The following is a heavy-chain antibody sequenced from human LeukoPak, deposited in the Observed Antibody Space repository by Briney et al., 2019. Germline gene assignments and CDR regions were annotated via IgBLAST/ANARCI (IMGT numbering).Heavy chain of an antibody. CDR2: ISSSGGTI. J-gene: IGHJ4*02. CDR3: ARDGKNVWGSYRYNDY. CDR1: GFTFSSYE. V-gene: IGHV3-48*03. D-gene: IGHD3-16*02. Sequence: GGSLRLSCAASGFTFSSYEMNWVRQAPGKGLEWVSYISSSGGTIYYADSVKGRFTISRDNAKNSLYLQMNSLRAEDTAVYYCARDGKNVWGSYRYNDYWGQGTLVTASS.